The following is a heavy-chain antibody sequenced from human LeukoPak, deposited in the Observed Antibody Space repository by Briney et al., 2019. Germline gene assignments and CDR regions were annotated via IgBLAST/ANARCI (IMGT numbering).Heavy chain of an antibody. J-gene: IGHJ4*02. D-gene: IGHD6-19*01. CDR2: ISYDGSNK. Sequence: GRSLRLSCAASGFTFSSYGMHWVRQAPGKGLEWVAVISYDGSNKYYADSVKGRFTISRDNSKNTLYLQMNSLRAEDTAVYYCARTLYLAVAAYYFDYWGQGTLVTVSS. CDR1: GFTFSSYG. CDR3: ARTLYLAVAAYYFDY. V-gene: IGHV3-30*03.